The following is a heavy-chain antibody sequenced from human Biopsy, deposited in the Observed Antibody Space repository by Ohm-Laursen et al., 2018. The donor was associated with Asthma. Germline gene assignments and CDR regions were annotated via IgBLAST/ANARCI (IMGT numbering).Heavy chain of an antibody. D-gene: IGHD6-19*01. CDR3: ARGGYCSGVTCFPFDR. V-gene: IGHV3-23*01. Sequence: LSLTRAASGFSFFTYGMGWVGLAAGEGMEWVAVISDGGHSTNYADSVRGRFTVSRDDSRDTLYLHLNSLTAEDTAVYFRARGGYCSGVTCFPFDRWGQGTRVSVSS. CDR1: GFSFFTYG. CDR2: ISDGGHST. J-gene: IGHJ4*02.